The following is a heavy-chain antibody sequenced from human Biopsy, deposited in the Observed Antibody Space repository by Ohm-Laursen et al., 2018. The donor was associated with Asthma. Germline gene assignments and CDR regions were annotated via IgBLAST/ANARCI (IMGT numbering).Heavy chain of an antibody. CDR2: LIPVLGTP. CDR1: GDSFSNYA. V-gene: IGHV1-69*13. D-gene: IGHD5-12*01. CDR3: ARGYSGSDRIVYYYSGLEV. Sequence: ASVKVFCKASGDSFSNYAISWVRQAPGQGLEWMGGLIPVLGTPDHAQMFEGRVTITADESTSTAYMELSSLSSEDTAVYYCARGYSGSDRIVYYYSGLEVWGQGTTVTVSS. J-gene: IGHJ6*02.